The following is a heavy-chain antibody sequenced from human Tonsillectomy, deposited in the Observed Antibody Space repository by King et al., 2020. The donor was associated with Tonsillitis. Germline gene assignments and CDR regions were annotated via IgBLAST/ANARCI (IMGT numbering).Heavy chain of an antibody. CDR1: GFTFSSYA. D-gene: IGHD3-10*01. CDR2: ITNSGGST. Sequence: QLVQSGGGLVKPGGSLRLSCAASGFTFSSYAVSWVRQAPGKGLEWVSTITNSGGSTYYADSVKGRFTISRDNSKNTLYLQMNSLRAEDTATYYCAKVDYYASGNYYYYSMVVWGQGTTVTVSS. J-gene: IGHJ6*02. CDR3: AKVDYYASGNYYYYSMVV. V-gene: IGHV3-23*04.